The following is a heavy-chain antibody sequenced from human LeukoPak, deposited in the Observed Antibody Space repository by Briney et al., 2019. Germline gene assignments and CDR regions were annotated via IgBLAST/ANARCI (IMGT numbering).Heavy chain of an antibody. J-gene: IGHJ4*02. D-gene: IGHD3-3*01. CDR3: ARAAYYDFWSGYQDYFDY. CDR1: GFTFSSYG. CDR2: IWYDGSNK. Sequence: GGSLRLSCAASGFTFSSYGMHWVRQAPGKGLEGVAVIWYDGSNKYYADSVKGRFTISRDNSKNTLYLQMNSLRAEDTAVYYCARAAYYDFWSGYQDYFDYWGQGTLVTVSS. V-gene: IGHV3-33*01.